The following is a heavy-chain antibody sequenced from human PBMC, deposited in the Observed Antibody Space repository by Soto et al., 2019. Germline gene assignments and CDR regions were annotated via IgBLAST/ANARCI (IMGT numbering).Heavy chain of an antibody. D-gene: IGHD2-15*01. V-gene: IGHV3-33*01. CDR3: ARASAVKKNKCSGGSCYLLDP. CDR2: IWYDGSNK. J-gene: IGHJ5*02. CDR1: GFTFSSYG. Sequence: QVQLVESGGGVVQPRRSLRLSCAASGFTFSSYGMHWVRQAPGKGLEWVAVIWYDGSNKYYADSVKGRFTISRDNSKNTLYLQMNSLRAEDTAVYYCARASAVKKNKCSGGSCYLLDPWGQGTLVTVSS.